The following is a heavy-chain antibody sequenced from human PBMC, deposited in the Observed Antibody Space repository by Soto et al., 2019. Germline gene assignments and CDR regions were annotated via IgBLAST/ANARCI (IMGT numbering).Heavy chain of an antibody. CDR1: AFTFSNAW. J-gene: IGHJ4*02. CDR3: TTEGRD. V-gene: IGHV3-15*01. CDR2: IRSKTDGGTA. Sequence: EVQLVESGGGLVKPGGSLTLSCAASAFTFSNAWMSWVRQAPGKGLEWVGRIRSKTDGGTADYIAPVKGRFIISRDDSKNTVSLQMNSLKTEDTGVYYWTTEGRDWGQGTLVTVSS.